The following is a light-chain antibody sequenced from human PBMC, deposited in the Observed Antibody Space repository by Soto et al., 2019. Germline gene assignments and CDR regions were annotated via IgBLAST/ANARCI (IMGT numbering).Light chain of an antibody. Sequence: QSVLTQPPSASGTPGQRVTISCSGSSSHIGSNPVNWYRQLPGTAPKLLIYRNNQRPSGVPDRFSGSQSGTSASLAISGLRSEDEADYYCAAWDASLRVWVFGGGTKLTVL. V-gene: IGLV1-47*01. J-gene: IGLJ3*02. CDR1: SSHIGSNP. CDR3: AAWDASLRVWV. CDR2: RNN.